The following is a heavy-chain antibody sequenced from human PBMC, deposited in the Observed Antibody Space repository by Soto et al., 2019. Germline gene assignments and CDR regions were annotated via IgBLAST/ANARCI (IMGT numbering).Heavy chain of an antibody. Sequence: QLQLQESGPGLVKPSETLSLTCTVSGGSISSSPYYWAWIRQPPGKGLQWIGNIYYNGNTFYNPSLRSRVTISIDTSKSQFSLGLSSVTASDMAVYYCARHGPLTNNWNQLNCWGQGTLVTVSS. CDR2: IYYNGNT. V-gene: IGHV4-39*01. CDR1: GGSISSSPYY. CDR3: ARHGPLTNNWNQLNC. J-gene: IGHJ4*02. D-gene: IGHD1-1*01.